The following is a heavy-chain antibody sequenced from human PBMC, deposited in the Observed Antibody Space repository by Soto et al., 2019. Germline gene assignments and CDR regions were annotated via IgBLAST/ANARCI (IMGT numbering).Heavy chain of an antibody. V-gene: IGHV3-21*01. CDR3: AREQWLVAPYYFDY. D-gene: IGHD6-19*01. Sequence: GGSLRLSCLASGVTLRDYGMHWVRQAPGKGLEWVSSISSSSSYIYYADSVKGRFTISRDNAKNSLYLQMNSLRAEDTAVYYCAREQWLVAPYYFDYWGQGTLVTVSS. J-gene: IGHJ4*02. CDR1: GVTLRDYG. CDR2: ISSSSSYI.